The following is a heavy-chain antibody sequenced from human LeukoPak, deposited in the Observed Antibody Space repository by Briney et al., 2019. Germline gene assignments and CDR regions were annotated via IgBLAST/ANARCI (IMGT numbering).Heavy chain of an antibody. CDR1: GYTVTSYY. Sequence: GSVKFSCKASGYTVTSYYMHWVRQAPGQGLEWMGIINPSGGSTSYAQKFQGRVTMTRDTSTSTVYMELSSLRSEDTAVYYCARSGLEYDAFDIWGQGTMVTVSS. V-gene: IGHV1-46*01. D-gene: IGHD1-14*01. CDR3: ARSGLEYDAFDI. J-gene: IGHJ3*02. CDR2: INPSGGST.